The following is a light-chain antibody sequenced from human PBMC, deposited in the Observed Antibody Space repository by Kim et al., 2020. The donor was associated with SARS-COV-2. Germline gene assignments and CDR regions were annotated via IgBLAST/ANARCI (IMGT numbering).Light chain of an antibody. CDR2: QAS. J-gene: IGKJ1*01. CDR3: QQHNTFSST. CDR1: QNINNY. V-gene: IGKV1-5*03. Sequence: DIQMTQSPSTLSASVGDRVTITCRASQNINNYLAWYQQKPGNAPKLLMSQASTLESGVPSRFSGSGSGTEFTLTIRSLQPDDSATYYCQQHNTFSSTFGQGTKVDIK.